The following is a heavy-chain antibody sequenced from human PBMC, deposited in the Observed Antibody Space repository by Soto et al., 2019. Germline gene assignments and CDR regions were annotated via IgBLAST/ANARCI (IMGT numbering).Heavy chain of an antibody. V-gene: IGHV1-69*01. CDR1: GGTFSNYI. D-gene: IGHD3-22*01. Sequence: QVQLVQSGAEVKKPGSSVKVSCKASGGTFSNYIFSWVRQAPGQGLEWMGGTIPMFATAQYAQKLQGRVTITADESRSTVYMDLTSLRSDDTAVYYCARGLFGQQWLVGFDTWGQGTLVTVSS. CDR3: ARGLFGQQWLVGFDT. J-gene: IGHJ4*02. CDR2: TIPMFATA.